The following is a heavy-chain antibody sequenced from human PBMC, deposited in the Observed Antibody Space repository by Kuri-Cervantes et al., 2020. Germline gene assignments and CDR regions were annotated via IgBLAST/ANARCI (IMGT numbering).Heavy chain of an antibody. V-gene: IGHV1-2*02. CDR2: INPNSGGT. J-gene: IGHJ3*02. D-gene: IGHD2-2*01. CDR3: AREVVPDPTTNAFDI. CDR1: GYTFTGYY. Sequence: ASVKVSCKASGYTFTGYYMHWVRQAPGQGLEWTGWINPNSGGTNYAQKFQGRVTMTRDTSISTAYMELSRLRSDDTAVYYCAREVVPDPTTNAFDIWGQGTTVTVSS.